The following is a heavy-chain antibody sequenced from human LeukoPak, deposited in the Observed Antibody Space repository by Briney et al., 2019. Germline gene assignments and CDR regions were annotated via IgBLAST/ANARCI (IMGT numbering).Heavy chain of an antibody. Sequence: GGSLRLSCAASGFTFSTYAMNWVRQAPGKGLEWVSGISGSDGNTYYADSVKGRFTISRDNSENTLYLQMNSLRAEDTAVYYCAKMFDTSSWYRAGFDYWGQGTLVTVS. CDR1: GFTFSTYA. D-gene: IGHD6-13*01. CDR2: ISGSDGNT. CDR3: AKMFDTSSWYRAGFDY. V-gene: IGHV3-23*01. J-gene: IGHJ4*02.